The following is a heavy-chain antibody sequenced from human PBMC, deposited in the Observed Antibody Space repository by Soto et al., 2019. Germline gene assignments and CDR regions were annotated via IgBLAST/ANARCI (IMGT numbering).Heavy chain of an antibody. D-gene: IGHD2-21*02. V-gene: IGHV1-8*01. CDR3: ARGQWCGGDCYYYYYYGMDV. Sequence: GPPVKVSCKASGYTFTSYDINWVRQATGQGLEWMGWMNPNSGNTGYAQKFQGRVTMTRNTSISTAYMELSSLRSEDTAVYYCARGQWCGGDCYYYYYYGMDVWGQGTTVTVSS. J-gene: IGHJ6*02. CDR1: GYTFTSYD. CDR2: MNPNSGNT.